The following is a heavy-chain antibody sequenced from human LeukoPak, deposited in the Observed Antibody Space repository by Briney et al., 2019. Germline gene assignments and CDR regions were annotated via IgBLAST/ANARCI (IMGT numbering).Heavy chain of an antibody. J-gene: IGHJ3*02. V-gene: IGHV3-48*04. Sequence: GGSLRLSCAASGFTFSAYAMNWVRQTPEKGLEWVSYISYNSATTHYADSVKGRFTISRDNATNSVYLQMNSLRVEDTAVYYCTRSGDGAFDNWGPGTMVTVS. D-gene: IGHD3-10*01. CDR1: GFTFSAYA. CDR2: ISYNSATT. CDR3: TRSGDGAFDN.